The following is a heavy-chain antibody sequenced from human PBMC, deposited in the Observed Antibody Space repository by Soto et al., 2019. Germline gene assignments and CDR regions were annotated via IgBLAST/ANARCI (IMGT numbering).Heavy chain of an antibody. D-gene: IGHD1-1*01. J-gene: IGHJ4*02. Sequence: QVQLVQSGAEVKKPGSSVKVSCKASGGTFSSYTISWVRQAPGQGLEWMGRIIPILGIANYAQKFQGRVTITADKSTSSAYMELSSLRSEDTAVYYCASGAGTTSGGFDYWGQGTLVTVSS. CDR2: IIPILGIA. V-gene: IGHV1-69*02. CDR3: ASGAGTTSGGFDY. CDR1: GGTFSSYT.